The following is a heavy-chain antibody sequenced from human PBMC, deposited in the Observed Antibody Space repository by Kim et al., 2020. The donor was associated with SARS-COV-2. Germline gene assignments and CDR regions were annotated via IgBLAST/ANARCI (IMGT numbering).Heavy chain of an antibody. V-gene: IGHV3-30*18. Sequence: GGSLRLSCAAYGFTFSSYGMHWVRQAPGKGLEWVAVISYDGSNKYYADSVKGRFTISRDNSKNTLYLQMNSLRAEDTAVYYCAKDRGITIFGVAYGMDVWGQGTTVTVSS. CDR3: AKDRGITIFGVAYGMDV. D-gene: IGHD3-3*01. CDR2: ISYDGSNK. J-gene: IGHJ6*02. CDR1: GFTFSSYG.